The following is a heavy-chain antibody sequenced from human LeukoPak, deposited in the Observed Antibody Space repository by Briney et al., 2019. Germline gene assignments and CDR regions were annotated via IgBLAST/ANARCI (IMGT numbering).Heavy chain of an antibody. Sequence: PSETLSLTCTVSGGSISSSSYYWGWIRQPPGKGLEWIGSIYYSGSTYYNPSLKSRVTISVDTSKNQFSLKLSSVTAADTAVYYCARRLCGGDCYSTFSYWGQGTLVTVSS. J-gene: IGHJ4*02. V-gene: IGHV4-39*01. CDR1: GGSISSSSYY. CDR2: IYYSGST. CDR3: ARRLCGGDCYSTFSY. D-gene: IGHD2-21*02.